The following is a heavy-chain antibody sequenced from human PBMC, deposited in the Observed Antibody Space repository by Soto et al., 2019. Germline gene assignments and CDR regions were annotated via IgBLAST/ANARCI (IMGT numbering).Heavy chain of an antibody. CDR2: ISYDGSNK. CDR3: AKDIGLFGRIDY. D-gene: IGHD3-3*02. J-gene: IGHJ4*02. Sequence: GGSLRLSCAASGFTFNSYGMNWVRQAPGKGLEWVAFISYDGSNKYYVDSVKGRFTISRDNSKNTLSLQMNSLRAEDTAVYYCAKDIGLFGRIDYWGQGTLVTVSS. CDR1: GFTFNSYG. V-gene: IGHV3-30*18.